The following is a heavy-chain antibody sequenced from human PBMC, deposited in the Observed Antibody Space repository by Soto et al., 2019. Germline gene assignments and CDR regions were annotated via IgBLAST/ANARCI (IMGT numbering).Heavy chain of an antibody. CDR2: INPNSGGT. CDR1: GYTFSDYY. J-gene: IGHJ4*02. V-gene: IGHV1-2*02. D-gene: IGHD1-1*01. CDR3: AREPATAKPEGVDF. Sequence: QVQLVQSGAEVRKPGASVKVSCKASGYTFSDYYIHWVRQAPGQGLEWMGWINPNSGGTKYAPKFQGGVTMDRDKSITTAYMELSRLRSGDTAVYYCAREPATAKPEGVDFWGQGTLVTVSS.